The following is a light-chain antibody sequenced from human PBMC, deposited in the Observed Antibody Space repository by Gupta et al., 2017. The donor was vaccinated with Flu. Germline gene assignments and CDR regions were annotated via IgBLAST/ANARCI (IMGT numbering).Light chain of an antibody. V-gene: IGLV2-14*01. CDR3: SSYTSSTTHV. Sequence: QSALTQPASVSGSPGQSITISCTGTSSDIGGYNYVSWYQHHPGKAPKLMISEVTNRPSGVSNRFSGSKSGNTASLTISGLQAEDEADYYCSSYTSSTTHVFGHGTKVTVL. J-gene: IGLJ1*01. CDR2: EVT. CDR1: SSDIGGYNY.